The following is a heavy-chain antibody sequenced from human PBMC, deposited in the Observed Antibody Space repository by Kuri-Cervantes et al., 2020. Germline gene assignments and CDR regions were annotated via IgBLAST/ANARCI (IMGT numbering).Heavy chain of an antibody. Sequence: GESLKISFAASEFPFSSYSMNWVRQAPGTGLEWVSSISSSSSYIYYADSVKGRFTISRDNAKNSLYLQMNSLRAEDTAVYYCASPSIAVAGTWYYYYGMDVWGQGTTVTVSS. J-gene: IGHJ6*02. V-gene: IGHV3-21*01. CDR2: ISSSSSYI. D-gene: IGHD6-19*01. CDR1: EFPFSSYS. CDR3: ASPSIAVAGTWYYYYGMDV.